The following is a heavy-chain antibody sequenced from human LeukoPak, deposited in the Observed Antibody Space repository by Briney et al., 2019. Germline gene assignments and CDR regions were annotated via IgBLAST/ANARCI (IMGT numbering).Heavy chain of an antibody. Sequence: QTGGSLRLSCAASGFTFNNYWMSWVRQAPGKGLEWVANIEQDGSEKHYVDSVKGRFTISRDNAKNALYLQMNSLRAEDMAVYYCARVNDYRTYYYYGMDVWGQGTTVTVSS. V-gene: IGHV3-7*01. CDR3: ARVNDYRTYYYYGMDV. D-gene: IGHD4-11*01. J-gene: IGHJ6*02. CDR1: GFTFNNYW. CDR2: IEQDGSEK.